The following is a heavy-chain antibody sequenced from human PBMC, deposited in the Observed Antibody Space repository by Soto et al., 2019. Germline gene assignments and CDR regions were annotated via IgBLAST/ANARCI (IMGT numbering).Heavy chain of an antibody. V-gene: IGHV4-31*03. CDR3: ARSGETLAEFSFSS. CDR1: GAYINSGGYY. Sequence: QVHLQESGPRLVKPSQTLSLTCSVTGAYINSGGYYWTWLRQRPGRGLEWLGYIHRTGRTYTNPSRANRVRISLDTSENHFSVRLTSVTAADTAVYFCARSGETLAEFSFSSWGQGTLVTVSS. J-gene: IGHJ5*02. CDR2: IHRTGRT. D-gene: IGHD3-16*01.